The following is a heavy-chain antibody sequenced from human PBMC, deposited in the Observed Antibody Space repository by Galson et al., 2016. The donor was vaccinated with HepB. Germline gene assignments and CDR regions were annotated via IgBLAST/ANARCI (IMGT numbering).Heavy chain of an antibody. Sequence: PALVKPTQTLTLTCTFSGFSLSTSGVAVGWIRQPPGKALEWLALIYWDDAKRYSPSLKSRLTITKDTSKNQVVLTMTNMDPVDTATYYFAHRVDSDRVFDYWGQGTLVTVAS. CDR2: IYWDDAK. CDR1: GFSLSTSGVA. V-gene: IGHV2-5*02. J-gene: IGHJ4*02. CDR3: AHRVDSDRVFDY. D-gene: IGHD3/OR15-3a*01.